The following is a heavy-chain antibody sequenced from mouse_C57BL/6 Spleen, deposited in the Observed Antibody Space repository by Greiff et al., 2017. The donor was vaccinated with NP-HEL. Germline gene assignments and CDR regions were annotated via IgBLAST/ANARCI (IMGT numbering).Heavy chain of an antibody. J-gene: IGHJ3*01. D-gene: IGHD1-1*02. V-gene: IGHV1-64*01. Sequence: QVQLQQPGAELVKPGASVKLSCKASGYTFTSYWMHWVKQRPGQGLEWIGMIHPNSGSTNYNEKFKSKATLTVDKSSSTAYMQLSSLTSEDSAVYYCARMPVGRGFAYWGQGTLVTVSA. CDR2: IHPNSGST. CDR3: ARMPVGRGFAY. CDR1: GYTFTSYW.